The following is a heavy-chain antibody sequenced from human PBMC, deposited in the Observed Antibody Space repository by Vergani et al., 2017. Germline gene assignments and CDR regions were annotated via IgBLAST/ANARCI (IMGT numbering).Heavy chain of an antibody. CDR2: ISYDGSNK. J-gene: IGHJ4*02. CDR3: ARRDSSSPALDY. D-gene: IGHD6-6*01. CDR1: GFTFSSYG. Sequence: QVQLVESGGGVVQPGRSLRLSCAASGFTFSSYGMHWVRQAPGKGLEWVAVISYDGSNKYYADSVKGRFTISRENAKNSLYLQMNGLRAGDTAVYYCARRDSSSPALDYWGQGTLVTVSS. V-gene: IGHV3-30*03.